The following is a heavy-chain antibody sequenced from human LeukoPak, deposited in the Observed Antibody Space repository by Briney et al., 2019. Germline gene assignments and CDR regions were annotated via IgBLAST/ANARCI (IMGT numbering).Heavy chain of an antibody. CDR1: GGSISSSSYY. Sequence: SETLSLTCTVSGGSISSSSYYWGWIRQPPGKGLEWIGYIYYSGSTNYNPSLKSRVTISVDTSKSQFSLKLSSVTAADTAVYYCARDRGQEWLHHPGAWFDPWGQGTLVTVSS. V-gene: IGHV4-61*01. J-gene: IGHJ5*02. D-gene: IGHD5-24*01. CDR2: IYYSGST. CDR3: ARDRGQEWLHHPGAWFDP.